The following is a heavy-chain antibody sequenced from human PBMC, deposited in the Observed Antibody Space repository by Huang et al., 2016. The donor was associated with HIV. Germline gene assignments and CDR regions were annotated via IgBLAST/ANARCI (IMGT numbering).Heavy chain of an antibody. D-gene: IGHD3-22*01. CDR3: ARDPRIQSWLNFFDY. Sequence: EVQLVESGGGLVQPGGSLRLSCAACGFSLSSYWMHWVRKAPGKGLVWVSRVNSDGSSTSYADSVKGRFTISRDNAKNTLYLQMNSLRAEDTAVYYCARDPRIQSWLNFFDYWGQGTLVSVSS. CDR2: VNSDGSST. V-gene: IGHV3-74*01. CDR1: GFSLSSYW. J-gene: IGHJ4*02.